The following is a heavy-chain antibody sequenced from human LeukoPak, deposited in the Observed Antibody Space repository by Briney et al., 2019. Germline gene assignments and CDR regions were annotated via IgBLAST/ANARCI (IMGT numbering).Heavy chain of an antibody. J-gene: IGHJ4*02. CDR3: ARDADLWLQLGGVFDY. V-gene: IGHV3-66*02. CDR2: IYSGGNT. D-gene: IGHD5-24*01. Sequence: PGGSLRLSCAASGFTVSSNYMSWVRQAPGKGLEWVSVIYSGGNTYYADSVKGRFTISRDNSKNTLYLQMNSLRAEDTAVYYCARDADLWLQLGGVFDYWGQGTLVTVSS. CDR1: GFTVSSNY.